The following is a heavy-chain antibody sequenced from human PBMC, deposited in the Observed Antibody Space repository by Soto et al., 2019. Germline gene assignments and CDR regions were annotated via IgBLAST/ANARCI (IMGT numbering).Heavy chain of an antibody. CDR2: ISPYDDDT. CDR3: ARGGYYDSSGSRNYHYYGMDV. V-gene: IGHV1-18*01. CDR1: GYTFSSYG. Sequence: QAQLVQSVPEVKKPGASVKVSCKATGYTFSSYGISWVRQAPGQGLEWLGWISPYDDDTKYAQNLQGRVRMTTDTSTRTVYMDLRSLRSDDTAIYYCARGGYYDSSGSRNYHYYGMDVWGQGTTVTVSS. D-gene: IGHD3-22*01. J-gene: IGHJ6*02.